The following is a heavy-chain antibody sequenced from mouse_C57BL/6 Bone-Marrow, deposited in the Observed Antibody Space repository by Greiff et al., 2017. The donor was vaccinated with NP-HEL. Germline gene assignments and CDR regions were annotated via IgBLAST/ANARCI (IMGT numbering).Heavy chain of an antibody. CDR2: IHPNSGST. V-gene: IGHV1-64*01. CDR1: GYTFTSYW. D-gene: IGHD2-1*01. J-gene: IGHJ2*01. CDR3: ASYCYYFDY. Sequence: QVHVKQSGAELVKPGASVKLSCKASGYTFTSYWMHWVKQRPGQGLEWIGMIHPNSGSTNYNEKFKSKATLTVDKSSSTAYMQLSSLTSEDSAVYYCASYCYYFDYWGQGTTLTVSS.